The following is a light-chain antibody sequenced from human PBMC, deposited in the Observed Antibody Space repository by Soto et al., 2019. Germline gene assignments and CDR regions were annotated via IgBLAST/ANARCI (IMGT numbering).Light chain of an antibody. V-gene: IGKV1-5*03. CDR2: KAS. J-gene: IGKJ1*01. CDR1: QSISSW. CDR3: QQYDTYWT. Sequence: DIQMTQSPSTLSASVGGRVTIACRASQSISSWLAWYQQKPGKAPKLLIYKASSLKSGVPSRFSGSGSGTEFTLTISSLQPDDFATYYCQQYDTYWTFGQGTKVDIK.